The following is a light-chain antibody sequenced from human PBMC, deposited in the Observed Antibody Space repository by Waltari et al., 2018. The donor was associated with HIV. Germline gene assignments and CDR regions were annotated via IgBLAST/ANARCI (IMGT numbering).Light chain of an antibody. CDR3: QQSCSTPYT. V-gene: IGKV1-39*01. CDR1: QSISNY. Sequence: DIQMNQSTSSLSASVGDRVSITCRTSQSISNYLNWYQQKIGEAPNLLIHAASSLQSGVPSRFSGSGSGTDFTLTIRNLQPEDFATYYCQQSCSTPYTFGQGTKLQIK. J-gene: IGKJ2*01. CDR2: AAS.